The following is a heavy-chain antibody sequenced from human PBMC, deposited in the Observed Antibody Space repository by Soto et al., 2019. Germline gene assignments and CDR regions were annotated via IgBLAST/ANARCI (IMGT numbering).Heavy chain of an antibody. CDR2: ISAYNGNT. Sequence: QVQLVQSGAEVKKPGASVKVSCKASGYTFTTYGISWVRQAPGQGLEWMGWISAYNGNTNYAQKFQGRVSMTTDTSPSTAYVELRSLRSDDTAVYYCATDGKEAVVGNSFIYWGQGTLVTVSS. J-gene: IGHJ4*02. CDR1: GYTFTTYG. CDR3: ATDGKEAVVGNSFIY. D-gene: IGHD6-13*01. V-gene: IGHV1-18*01.